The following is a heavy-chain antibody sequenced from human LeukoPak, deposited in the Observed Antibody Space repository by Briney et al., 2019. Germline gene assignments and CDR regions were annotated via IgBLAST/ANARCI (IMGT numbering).Heavy chain of an antibody. CDR3: ARDQLGYYYDSSGSGIDY. CDR1: GYTFTSYY. J-gene: IGHJ4*02. D-gene: IGHD3-22*01. CDR2: INPSGGST. V-gene: IGHV1-46*01. Sequence: ASVKVSCKASGYTFTSYYMHWVRQAPGQGLEWMGIINPSGGSTSYAQKFQGRVTMTRDMSTSTVYMELSSLRSEDTAVYYCARDQLGYYYDSSGSGIDYWGQGTLVTVSS.